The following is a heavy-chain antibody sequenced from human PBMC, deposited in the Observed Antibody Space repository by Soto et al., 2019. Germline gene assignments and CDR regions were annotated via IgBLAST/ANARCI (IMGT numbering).Heavy chain of an antibody. J-gene: IGHJ3*02. V-gene: IGHV1-69*06. Sequence: ASVKVSCKASGGTFSSYAISWVRQAPGQGLEWMGGIIPIFGTANYAQKFQGRVTITADKSTSTAYMELSSLRSEDTAVYYCARFAPVGATKVDAFDIWGQGTMGTVSS. CDR1: GGTFSSYA. D-gene: IGHD1-26*01. CDR3: ARFAPVGATKVDAFDI. CDR2: IIPIFGTA.